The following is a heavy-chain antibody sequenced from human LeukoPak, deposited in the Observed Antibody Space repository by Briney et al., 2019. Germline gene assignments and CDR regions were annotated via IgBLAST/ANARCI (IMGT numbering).Heavy chain of an antibody. CDR1: GFTVSSSY. CDR2: IYSDDNT. J-gene: IGHJ4*02. CDR3: ARTEYPRYYFDY. Sequence: PGGSLRLSCAASGFTVSSSYMRWVRQAPGKGLEWVSVIYSDDNTYYADSVKGRFTISRDNSKNTLYLQMKSLGAEDTAVYYCARTEYPRYYFDYWGQGTLVTVSS. V-gene: IGHV3-66*01. D-gene: IGHD2/OR15-2a*01.